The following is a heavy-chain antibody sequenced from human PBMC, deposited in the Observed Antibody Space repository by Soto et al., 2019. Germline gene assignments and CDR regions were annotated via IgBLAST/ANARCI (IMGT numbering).Heavy chain of an antibody. Sequence: QSGGSLRLSCAASGFTFGSYGMHWVRQAPGKGLEWVAGISYDGNKKYYGESVKGRFTISSDNSKNTLYLQMNSLRVEDTAVYYCAKAIENYSTGYYKPFYYFGVDVWGQGTTVTVSS. CDR3: AKAIENYSTGYYKPFYYFGVDV. J-gene: IGHJ6*02. CDR1: GFTFGSYG. D-gene: IGHD3-22*01. CDR2: ISYDGNKK. V-gene: IGHV3-30*18.